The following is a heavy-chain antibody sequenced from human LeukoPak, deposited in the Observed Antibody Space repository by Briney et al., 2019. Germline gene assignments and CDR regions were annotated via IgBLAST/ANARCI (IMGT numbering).Heavy chain of an antibody. CDR3: AREPYDILTGYYFDY. Sequence: GGSLRLSCAASGFTFSSYRMSWVRQAPGKGLEWLANIKQDGSEKYYVDSVKGRFTISRDNAKNSLYLQMNSLRAEDTAVYYCAREPYDILTGYYFDYWGQGTLVTVSS. CDR2: IKQDGSEK. J-gene: IGHJ4*02. V-gene: IGHV3-7*03. D-gene: IGHD3-9*01. CDR1: GFTFSSYR.